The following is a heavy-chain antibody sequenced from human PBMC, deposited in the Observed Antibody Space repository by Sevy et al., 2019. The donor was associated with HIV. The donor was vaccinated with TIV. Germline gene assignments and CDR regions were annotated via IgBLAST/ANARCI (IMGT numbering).Heavy chain of an antibody. V-gene: IGHV3-23*01. J-gene: IGHJ6*03. D-gene: IGHD2-15*01. CDR1: GFTFSSYA. Sequence: GGSLRLSCAASGFTFSSYAMSWVRQAPGKGLEWVSAISGSGRSTYYADSVKGRFTISRDNSKNTLYLQMNSLRAEDTAVYYCTRAVVAAIYYYYYMDVWGKGTTVTVSS. CDR2: ISGSGRST. CDR3: TRAVVAAIYYYYYMDV.